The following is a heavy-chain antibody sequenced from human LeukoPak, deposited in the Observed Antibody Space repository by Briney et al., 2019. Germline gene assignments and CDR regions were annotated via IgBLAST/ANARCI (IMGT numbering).Heavy chain of an antibody. V-gene: IGHV3-48*02. Sequence: PGGSLRLSCVASGFTFSSYSMSWVRQAPGKGLEWVSYISSSSSTIYYADSVRGRFTISRDNAKNSLYLQMTSLRDEDTAVYYCPRGSYYYDSSGSYFDYWGQGTPVTVSS. CDR2: ISSSSSTI. CDR1: GFTFSSYS. D-gene: IGHD3-22*01. J-gene: IGHJ4*02. CDR3: PRGSYYYDSSGSYFDY.